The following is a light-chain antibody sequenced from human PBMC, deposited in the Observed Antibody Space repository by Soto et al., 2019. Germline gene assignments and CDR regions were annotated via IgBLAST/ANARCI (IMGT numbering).Light chain of an antibody. J-gene: IGLJ2*01. CDR1: SSNIGSNF. Sequence: QSVLTQPPSASGTPGPRVTISCSGSSSNIGSNFVYWYQQLPGTAPKLLISRNNQRPSGVPDRFSGSKSGTSASLAISGLRSEDEADYYCASWDDSLSGVVFGGGTQLTVL. CDR3: ASWDDSLSGVV. CDR2: RNN. V-gene: IGLV1-47*01.